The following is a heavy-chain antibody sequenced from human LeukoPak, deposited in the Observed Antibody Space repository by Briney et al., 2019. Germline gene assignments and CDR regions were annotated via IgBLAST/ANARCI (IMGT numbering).Heavy chain of an antibody. CDR3: ARKSPYGMDV. J-gene: IGHJ6*04. Sequence: SETLSLTCTVSGGSVSSGSYYWGWIRQPPGKGLEWIGYIYYSGSTNYNPSLKSRVTISVDTSKNQFSLKLSSVTAADTAVYYCARKSPYGMDVWGKGTTVTVSS. CDR1: GGSVSSGSYY. V-gene: IGHV4-61*01. CDR2: IYYSGST.